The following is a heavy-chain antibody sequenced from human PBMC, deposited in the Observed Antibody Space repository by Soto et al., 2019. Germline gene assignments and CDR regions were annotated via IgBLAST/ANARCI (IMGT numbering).Heavy chain of an antibody. CDR3: ARAGKAYCSVGSCYGVSYFDY. CDR2: INHSGST. Sequence: PSETLSLTCAVYGGSFSGYYWSWIRQPPGKGLEWIGEINHSGSTNYNPSLKSRVTISVDTSKNQFSLKLSSVTAADTAVYYCARAGKAYCSVGSCYGVSYFDYWGQGTLVTVSS. D-gene: IGHD2-15*01. V-gene: IGHV4-34*01. J-gene: IGHJ4*02. CDR1: GGSFSGYY.